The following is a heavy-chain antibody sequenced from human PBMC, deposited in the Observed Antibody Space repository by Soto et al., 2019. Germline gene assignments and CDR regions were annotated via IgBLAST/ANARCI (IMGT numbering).Heavy chain of an antibody. CDR1: GYSLSGYY. V-gene: IGHV1-2*02. CDR3: ARGWGIAAPGPNWFDP. J-gene: IGHJ5*02. Sequence: ASVKVSCKASGYSLSGYYLHWVRQAPGQGPEWMGWINPNSGGTKYVQKFQGRVTMTRDTSISTVYLGWSRLRSDDTAVYYCARGWGIAAPGPNWFDPWGQGTLVTVSS. CDR2: INPNSGGT. D-gene: IGHD6-13*01.